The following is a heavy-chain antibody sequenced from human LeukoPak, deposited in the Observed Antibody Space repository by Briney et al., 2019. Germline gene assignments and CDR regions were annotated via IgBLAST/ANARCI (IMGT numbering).Heavy chain of an antibody. CDR1: GGSISSSSYY. D-gene: IGHD3-10*01. CDR2: IYYSGST. CDR3: ARGAVREPYYMDV. V-gene: IGHV4-39*01. Sequence: PSETLSLTCTVSGGSISSSSYYWGWIRQPPGKGLEWIGSIYYSGSTYYNPSLKSRVTISVDTSKNQFSLKLSSVTAADTAVYYCARGAVREPYYMDVWGKGTTVTISS. J-gene: IGHJ6*03.